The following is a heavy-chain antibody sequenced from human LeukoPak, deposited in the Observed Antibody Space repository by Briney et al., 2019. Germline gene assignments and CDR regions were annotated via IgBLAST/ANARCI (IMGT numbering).Heavy chain of an antibody. CDR3: ARHPPLQYSSGPDAFDI. D-gene: IGHD6-19*01. CDR1: GGSISSSSYY. V-gene: IGHV4-39*01. Sequence: SETLSLTCTVSGGSISSSSYYWGWIRQPPGKGLEWIGSIYYSGSTYYNPSLKSRVTISVDTSKNQFSLKLSSVTAADTAVYYCARHPPLQYSSGPDAFDIWGQGTMVTVSS. J-gene: IGHJ3*02. CDR2: IYYSGST.